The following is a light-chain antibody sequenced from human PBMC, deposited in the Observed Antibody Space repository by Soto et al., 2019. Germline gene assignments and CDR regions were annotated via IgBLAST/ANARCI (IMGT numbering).Light chain of an antibody. J-gene: IGKJ2*01. CDR3: YQYGSSPHT. V-gene: IGKV3-20*01. CDR1: QSVSSSY. CDR2: GAS. Sequence: EIVLTQSPGTLHLSPGERATLSCSASQSVSSSYLAWYQQKSGQAPRLLIYGASSRSTCIPDRFSGSGSGTDFTLTSSSLEPEDFFVYSCYQYGSSPHTFGQGTKLEIK.